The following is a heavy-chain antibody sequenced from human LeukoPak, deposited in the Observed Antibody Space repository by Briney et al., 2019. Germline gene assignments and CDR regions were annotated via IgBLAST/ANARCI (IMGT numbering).Heavy chain of an antibody. Sequence: GGSLRLSCAASGFTFSNYWMHWVRQAPGKGPVWVSRINSDGRSTNYADSVKGRFTISRDNAKNTVYLQMNSLRAEDTAVYFCARGAQEGYSSWNYSGQGALVTVSS. J-gene: IGHJ4*02. D-gene: IGHD5-18*01. V-gene: IGHV3-74*01. CDR1: GFTFSNYW. CDR3: ARGAQEGYSSWNY. CDR2: INSDGRST.